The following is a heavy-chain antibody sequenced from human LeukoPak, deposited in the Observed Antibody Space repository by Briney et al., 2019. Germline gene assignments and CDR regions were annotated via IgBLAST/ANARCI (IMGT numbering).Heavy chain of an antibody. D-gene: IGHD3-3*01. V-gene: IGHV4-38-2*01. J-gene: IGHJ4*02. CDR2: IYHSGST. CDR1: GHSISSGYY. Sequence: SETLSLTCAVSGHSISSGYYWGWIRQPPGKGLEWIGNIYHSGSTYYNPSLKSRVTISVDTSKNQFSLKLSSVTAADTTVYYCARHGFSSGYNYVLDFWGQGTLVTVSS. CDR3: ARHGFSSGYNYVLDF.